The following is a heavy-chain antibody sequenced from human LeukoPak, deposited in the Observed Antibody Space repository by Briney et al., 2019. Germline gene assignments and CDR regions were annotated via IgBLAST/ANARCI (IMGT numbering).Heavy chain of an antibody. V-gene: IGHV3-33*06. CDR2: IWYDGSNK. D-gene: IGHD3-22*01. CDR3: AKDFSYYDSSGSGPDY. Sequence: TGGSLTLSCAASGFTFSSYGMHWVRQAPGKGLEWVAIIWYDGSNKYYADPVKGRFTISRDTSKNKLYLQMNSLRAEDTAVYYCAKDFSYYDSSGSGPDYWGQGTLVTVSS. CDR1: GFTFSSYG. J-gene: IGHJ4*02.